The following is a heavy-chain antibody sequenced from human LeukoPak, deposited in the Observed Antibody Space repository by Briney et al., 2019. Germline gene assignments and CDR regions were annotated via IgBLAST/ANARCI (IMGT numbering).Heavy chain of an antibody. CDR3: AKDYYGSGSQLGRDALDI. D-gene: IGHD3-10*01. CDR2: ISKSGGRT. V-gene: IGHV3-23*01. CDR1: GFTFSNYA. Sequence: GGSLRLSCATSGFTFSNYAMSWVRQGPGKGLEWVSAISKSGGRTDYTTSVKGRFTISRDNSKNTLYLQMNSLRVEDTAVYYCAKDYYGSGSQLGRDALDIWGQGTMVTVSS. J-gene: IGHJ3*02.